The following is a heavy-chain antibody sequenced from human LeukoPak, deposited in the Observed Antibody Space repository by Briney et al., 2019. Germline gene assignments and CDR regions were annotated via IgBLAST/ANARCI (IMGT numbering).Heavy chain of an antibody. D-gene: IGHD4-23*01. V-gene: IGHV3-53*01. CDR2: IFSDGTT. J-gene: IGHJ4*02. Sequence: GGSLRLSCAASGFTVGSSFMTWVRQAPGKGLEWVSVIFSDGTTYYTDSVKGRFTISRDNSKNTLYLQMNSLRAEDTAVYYCAKHRAAVVTDFDYWGQGTLVTVSS. CDR3: AKHRAAVVTDFDY. CDR1: GFTVGSSF.